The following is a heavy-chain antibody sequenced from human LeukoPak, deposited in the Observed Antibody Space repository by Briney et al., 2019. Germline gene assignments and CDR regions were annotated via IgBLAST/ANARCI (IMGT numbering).Heavy chain of an antibody. CDR1: GGSISSHY. CDR3: AREGYYDSSGYSYFDY. CDR2: IYYSGST. J-gene: IGHJ4*02. V-gene: IGHV4-59*11. Sequence: PSDTLSLTCTVSGGSISSHYWSWLRQPPGKALEWIGYIYYSGSTNYNPSLKSRVTISVDTSKNQFSLKLSSVTAADTAVYYCAREGYYDSSGYSYFDYWGQGTLVTVSS. D-gene: IGHD3-22*01.